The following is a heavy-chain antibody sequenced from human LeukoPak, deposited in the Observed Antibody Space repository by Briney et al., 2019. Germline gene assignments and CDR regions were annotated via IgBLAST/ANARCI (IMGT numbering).Heavy chain of an antibody. V-gene: IGHV3-48*03. D-gene: IGHD3-10*01. CDR1: GFTFSSYE. CDR2: ISSGSTI. Sequence: GGSLRLSCAASGFTFSSYEMNWVRQAPGKGLEWVSYISSGSTIYYADSVKGRFTISRDNAKNSLYLQMNSLRAEDTAVYYCARKLPEGFDYWGQGTLVTVSS. J-gene: IGHJ4*02. CDR3: ARKLPEGFDY.